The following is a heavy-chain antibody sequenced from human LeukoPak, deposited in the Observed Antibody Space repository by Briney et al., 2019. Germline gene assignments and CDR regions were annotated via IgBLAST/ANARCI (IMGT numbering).Heavy chain of an antibody. D-gene: IGHD6-19*01. CDR1: GFTFSDYY. CDR2: IQFDGSSA. V-gene: IGHV3-30*02. Sequence: GGSLRLSCAASGFTFSDYYMSWIRQAPGKGLEWVTFIQFDGSSAYYTDSVKGRFTLSRDNFQNTLYLEMNSLRAEDTAVYYCVKGSGWYFDYWGQGTLVTVSS. CDR3: VKGSGWYFDY. J-gene: IGHJ4*02.